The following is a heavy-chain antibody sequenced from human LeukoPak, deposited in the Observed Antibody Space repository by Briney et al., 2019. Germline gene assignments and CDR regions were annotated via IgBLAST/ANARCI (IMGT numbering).Heavy chain of an antibody. CDR3: AIQQQLGRVGDY. J-gene: IGHJ4*02. Sequence: ASVNVSCKSSGYTVTNYTIHWVRQAPGQGLEWMGWINAGDDNTKYSQKFQGRVTITRDTSASTAYIDLSSLRSEDTAVYYCAIQQQLGRVGDYWGQGTLVTVSS. D-gene: IGHD6-13*01. CDR1: GYTVTNYT. CDR2: INAGDDNT. V-gene: IGHV1-3*01.